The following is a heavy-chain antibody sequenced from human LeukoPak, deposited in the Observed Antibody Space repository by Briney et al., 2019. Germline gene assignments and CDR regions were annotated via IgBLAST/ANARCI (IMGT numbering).Heavy chain of an antibody. CDR1: GYTFTSYG. J-gene: IGHJ4*02. CDR2: ISTYNGNT. Sequence: APVKVSCKASGYTFTSYGIIWVRQAPGQGLEWMGWISTYNGNTNYAQKIQGRVTMTTDTSTSTAYMELRSLRSDDTAVYYCARDLPYSSSWESIDYWGQGTLVTVSS. CDR3: ARDLPYSSSWESIDY. V-gene: IGHV1-18*01. D-gene: IGHD6-13*01.